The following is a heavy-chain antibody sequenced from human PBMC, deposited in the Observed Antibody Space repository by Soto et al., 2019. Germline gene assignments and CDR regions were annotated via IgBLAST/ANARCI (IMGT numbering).Heavy chain of an antibody. D-gene: IGHD4-4*01. CDR2: ITHGGST. V-gene: IGHV4-34*01. J-gene: IGHJ6*02. CDR3: ARQEVSTGYPYYYGMDV. CDR1: GGSFSGYY. Sequence: WDTLSLTCAAYGGSFSGYYWSWIRQPPGKGLEWIGEITHGGSTKYNPSLESRLTISVDSTKSQLSLKLSSVTAADAAVYYCARQEVSTGYPYYYGMDVWGQGTTVTVSS.